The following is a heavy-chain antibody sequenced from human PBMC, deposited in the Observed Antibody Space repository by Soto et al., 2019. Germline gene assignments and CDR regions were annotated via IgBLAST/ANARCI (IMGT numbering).Heavy chain of an antibody. CDR2: ISAYDGKT. V-gene: IGHV1-18*01. CDR1: VYDYNNKG. Sequence: ASVTFSWKASVYDYNNKGINWARKAPGQGLELMGWISAYDGKTTYAEKFQGRVTMTTDASTSTAYMELRSLRSDDTAVYYCARDPYEYWTSYWFDPWGQGTLVTVAS. CDR3: ARDPYEYWTSYWFDP. J-gene: IGHJ5*02. D-gene: IGHD3-3*01.